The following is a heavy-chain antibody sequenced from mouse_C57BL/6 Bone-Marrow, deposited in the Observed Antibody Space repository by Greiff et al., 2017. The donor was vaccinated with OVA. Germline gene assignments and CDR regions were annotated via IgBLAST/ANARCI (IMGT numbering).Heavy chain of an antibody. CDR3: ARDYDSGHWYFDV. J-gene: IGHJ1*03. CDR2: IDPATGNT. D-gene: IGHD1-1*01. CDR1: GFNFTNTY. V-gene: IGHV14-3*01. Sequence: VQLQQSVAELVRPGASVKLSCTASGFNFTNTYMHWVKQRPEQGLEWIGRIDPATGNTKYAPKFQGKATLNADKSSNTAYLQLSSLTSEDTAIDYGARDYDSGHWYFDVWGTGTTVTVAS.